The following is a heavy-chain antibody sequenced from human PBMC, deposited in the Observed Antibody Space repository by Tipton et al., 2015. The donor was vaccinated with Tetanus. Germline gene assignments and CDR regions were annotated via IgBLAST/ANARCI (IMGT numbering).Heavy chain of an antibody. CDR2: ISYDGSNK. V-gene: IGHV3-30-3*01. D-gene: IGHD5-18*01. CDR3: ARVGGYSYGYDFDY. Sequence: SLRLSYAASGFTFSSYAMHWVRQAPGKGLEWVAVISYDGSNKYYADSVKGRFTISRDNSKNTLYLQMNSLRAEDTAVYYCARVGGYSYGYDFDYWGQGTLVTVSS. J-gene: IGHJ4*02. CDR1: GFTFSSYA.